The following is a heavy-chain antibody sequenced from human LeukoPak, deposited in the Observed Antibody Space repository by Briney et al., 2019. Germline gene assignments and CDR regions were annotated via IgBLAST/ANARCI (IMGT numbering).Heavy chain of an antibody. Sequence: GESLKISCKGSGYSFTSYWIGWVRQAPGKGLEWVSGISGSGGSTYYADSVKGRVTISRDNSKNTLYLQMNSLRAEDTAVYYCAKDLSSSWNYFDYWGQGTLVTVSS. D-gene: IGHD6-13*01. CDR3: AKDLSSSWNYFDY. V-gene: IGHV3-23*01. J-gene: IGHJ4*02. CDR2: ISGSGGST. CDR1: GYSFTSYW.